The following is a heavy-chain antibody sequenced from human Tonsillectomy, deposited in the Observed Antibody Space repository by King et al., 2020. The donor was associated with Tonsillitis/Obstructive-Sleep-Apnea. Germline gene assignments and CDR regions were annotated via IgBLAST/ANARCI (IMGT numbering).Heavy chain of an antibody. Sequence: VQLQQWGAGLLKPSETLSLTCAVYGGSFSGYYWSWIRQPPGKGLEWIGEINHSGSTNYNPSLKSRVTISVDTSKNQFSLKLSSVTAADTAVYYCARIPLTTVTITPGDYWGQGTLVTVSS. CDR2: INHSGST. D-gene: IGHD4-11*01. V-gene: IGHV4-34*01. CDR3: ARIPLTTVTITPGDY. CDR1: GGSFSGYY. J-gene: IGHJ4*02.